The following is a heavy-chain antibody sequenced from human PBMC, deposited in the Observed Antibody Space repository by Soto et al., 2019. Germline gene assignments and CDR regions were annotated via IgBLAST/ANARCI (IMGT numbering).Heavy chain of an antibody. CDR1: GYRFTTYG. D-gene: IGHD5-18*01. J-gene: IGHJ5*02. Sequence: GVSLKSSGQCSGYRFTTYGIRMVRQMPGKGLEWMGRIDPSDSYTNYSPSFQGHVTISADKSISTAYLQWSSLKASDTAMYHWASIAMGYGPCGQGTLVTVSS. CDR2: IDPSDSYT. CDR3: ASIAMGYGP. V-gene: IGHV5-10-1*01.